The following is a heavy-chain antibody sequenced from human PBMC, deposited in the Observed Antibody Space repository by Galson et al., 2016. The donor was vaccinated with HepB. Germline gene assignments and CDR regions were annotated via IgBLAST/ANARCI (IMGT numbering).Heavy chain of an antibody. V-gene: IGHV3-23*01. CDR2: IGGSGSST. D-gene: IGHD1-26*01. CDR1: GFTFRNYA. J-gene: IGHJ4*02. CDR3: ASPIVGAPS. Sequence: SLRLSCAASGFTFRNYAMTWVRQAPGKGLEWVSGIGGSGSSTYYVDSVRGRFTISRDNSKNTLFLQMNSLRVEDTAVYYCASPIVGAPSWGQGTLVTVSS.